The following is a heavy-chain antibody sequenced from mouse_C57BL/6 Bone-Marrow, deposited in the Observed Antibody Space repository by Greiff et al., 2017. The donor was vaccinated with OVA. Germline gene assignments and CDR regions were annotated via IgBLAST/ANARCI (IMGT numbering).Heavy chain of an antibody. V-gene: IGHV1-31*01. CDR3: ERAAFCEGYDWFAY. CDR2: IYPYNGAS. J-gene: IGHJ3*01. D-gene: IGHD2-3*01. Sequence: EVQLQQPGPELVKPGASVKITCMASGYSFTGYYMHWVKQSHGNILDWIGYIYPYNGASSYNQKFKGKATLTVDKSSSTAYMDLRRLTSEETAVYCCERAAFCEGYDWFAYWGQGTLVTVAA. CDR1: GYSFTGYY.